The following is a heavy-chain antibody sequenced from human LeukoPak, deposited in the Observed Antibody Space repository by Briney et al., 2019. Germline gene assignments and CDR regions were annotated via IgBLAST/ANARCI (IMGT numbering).Heavy chain of an antibody. V-gene: IGHV3-23*01. CDR3: AKTGRHINWFDP. Sequence: GGSLRLSCAASGFTFSSYAMSWVRQAPGKGLEWVSANSGGGSSTYYADSVKGRFTISRDNSKNTLYLQMNSLRAEDTAVYYCAKTGRHINWFDPWGQGTLVTVSS. D-gene: IGHD2-21*01. CDR2: NSGGGSST. CDR1: GFTFSSYA. J-gene: IGHJ5*02.